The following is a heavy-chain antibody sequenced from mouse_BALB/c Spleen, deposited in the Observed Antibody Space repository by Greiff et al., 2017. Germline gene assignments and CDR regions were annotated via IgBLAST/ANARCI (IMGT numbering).Heavy chain of an antibody. CDR1: GYTFTEYT. J-gene: IGHJ3*01. D-gene: IGHD2-4*01. Sequence: DVKLVESGPELVKPGASVKISCKTSGYTFTEYTMHWVKQSHGKSLEWIGGINPNNGGTSYNQKFKGKATLTVDKSSSTAYMELRSLTSEDSAVYYCARLIYYDYDQAWFAYWGQGTLVTVSA. CDR3: ARLIYYDYDQAWFAY. CDR2: INPNNGGT. V-gene: IGHV1-18*01.